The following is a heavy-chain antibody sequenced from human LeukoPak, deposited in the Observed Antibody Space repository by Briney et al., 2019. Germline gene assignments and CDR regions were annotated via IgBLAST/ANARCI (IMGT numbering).Heavy chain of an antibody. J-gene: IGHJ4*02. CDR1: GGSISTYY. Sequence: PSETLSLTCTVSGGSISTYYWSWIRQPPGKGLEWIGYIYYSGSTNYNPSLKSRVTISIDTSKNQFSLKLNSVTAADTAVYYCARGYSNSPVADYWGQGTLVTVSS. V-gene: IGHV4-59*01. D-gene: IGHD6-6*01. CDR3: ARGYSNSPVADY. CDR2: IYYSGST.